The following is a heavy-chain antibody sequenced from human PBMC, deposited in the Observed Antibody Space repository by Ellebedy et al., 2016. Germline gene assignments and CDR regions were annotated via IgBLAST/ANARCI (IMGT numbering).Heavy chain of an antibody. CDR3: ARDPDTVTKIDY. D-gene: IGHD1-14*01. J-gene: IGHJ4*02. Sequence: GESLKISXAASGFTFSSYWMHWVRQAPGKGLVWVSRINTGGSTTTYADSVKGRFTISRDNAKNSLYLQMNSLRAEDTAVYYCARDPDTVTKIDYWGQGTLVTVSS. CDR2: INTGGSTT. CDR1: GFTFSSYW. V-gene: IGHV3-74*01.